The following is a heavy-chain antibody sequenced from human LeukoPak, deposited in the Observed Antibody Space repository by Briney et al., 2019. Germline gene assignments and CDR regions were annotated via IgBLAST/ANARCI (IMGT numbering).Heavy chain of an antibody. J-gene: IGHJ5*02. Sequence: GASVKVSCKASGYTFNTYGINWVRQAPGQGLEWMGWISAYNGNTNHAQNFQGRITLTTDTSTSMAYMELTGLRSDDTAVYYCARDGRQWVPLNWFDPWGQGTLVTVSS. CDR1: GYTFNTYG. D-gene: IGHD6-19*01. CDR2: ISAYNGNT. V-gene: IGHV1-18*04. CDR3: ARDGRQWVPLNWFDP.